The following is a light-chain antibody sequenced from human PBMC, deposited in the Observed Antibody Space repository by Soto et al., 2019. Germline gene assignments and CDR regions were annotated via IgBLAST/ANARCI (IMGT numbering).Light chain of an antibody. J-gene: IGKJ1*01. CDR1: QTIRIW. V-gene: IGKV1-5*03. Sequence: DIQMTQSPSTLSASVGDRVTIACRASQTIRIWLAWYQQKLGKAPKRLVYKASALKSGVPSRFSCSGSGTEFTLTISSLQPDHFATYYCQHYNSYSESFGQGTKVDIK. CDR2: KAS. CDR3: QHYNSYSES.